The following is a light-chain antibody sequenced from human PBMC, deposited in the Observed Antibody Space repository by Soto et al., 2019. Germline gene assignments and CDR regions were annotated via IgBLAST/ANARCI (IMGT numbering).Light chain of an antibody. CDR3: QQYGSSPVT. Sequence: EIMLTQSPGTLSLSPRERATLSCRASQSVSSSYLAWYQQKPGHAPRLLIYGASSRATGIPDRFSGSGSGTDFTLTISRLEPEDFAVYYCQQYGSSPVTFGQGTRWIS. CDR1: QSVSSSY. V-gene: IGKV3-20*01. J-gene: IGKJ1*01. CDR2: GAS.